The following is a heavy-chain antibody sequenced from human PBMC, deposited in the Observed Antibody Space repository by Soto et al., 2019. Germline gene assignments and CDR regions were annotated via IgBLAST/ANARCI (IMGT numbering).Heavy chain of an antibody. CDR2: IYPADSDT. D-gene: IGHD1-26*01. J-gene: IGHJ6*02. Sequence: GESLKISCRGCAYSFTTSWIAWVRQMPGKCLEWMGIIYPADSDTXXSPSFQGXXTISAYKSISTXYLQWXSLKASDTSMYYCAKVGVSSYGMNVWCQGTTVTVSS. CDR1: AYSFTTSW. V-gene: IGHV5-51*01. CDR3: AKVGVSSYGMNV.